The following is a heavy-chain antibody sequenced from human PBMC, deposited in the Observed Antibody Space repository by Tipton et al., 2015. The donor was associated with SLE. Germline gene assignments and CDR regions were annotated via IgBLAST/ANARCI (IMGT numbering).Heavy chain of an antibody. V-gene: IGHV4-59*01. CDR2: IHHSGTT. J-gene: IGHJ4*02. CDR1: GGSISSYY. CDR3: ARDQVGVGDFDY. Sequence: PGLVKPSETLSLTCTVSGGSISSYYWSWIRQPPGKGLEWIGYIHHSGTTNYNPSLQSRVTISRDPSKNQFSLKLSSATAADTAVYYCARDQVGVGDFDYWGQGTLVTVSS. D-gene: IGHD1-26*01.